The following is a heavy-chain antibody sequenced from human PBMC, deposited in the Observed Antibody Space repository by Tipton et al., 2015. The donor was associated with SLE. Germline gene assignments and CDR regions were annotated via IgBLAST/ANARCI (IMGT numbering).Heavy chain of an antibody. V-gene: IGHV3-7*03. J-gene: IGHJ1*01. CDR1: GFMFSRYW. D-gene: IGHD4-17*01. CDR2: TDQGESER. CDR3: ARGGYGDYEYFQQ. Sequence: GSLRLSCAASGFMFSRYWMSWVRQAPGKGLECVANTDQGESERDYGDSVKGRFSISTDNSKNTLYLQMNSLKNDDTAVYYCARGGYGDYEYFQQWGLGTLVTVSS.